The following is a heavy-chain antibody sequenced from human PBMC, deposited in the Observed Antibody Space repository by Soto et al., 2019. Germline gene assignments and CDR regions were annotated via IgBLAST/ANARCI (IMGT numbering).Heavy chain of an antibody. CDR1: GGSMSGGDNY. V-gene: IGHV4-30-4*01. D-gene: IGHD5-12*01. CDR2: IYHSGNN. J-gene: IGHJ4*02. CDR3: ARGPLDGYFPY. Sequence: QVQLQESGPGLAKPSQTLSLTCIVSGGSMSGGDNYWSWIRQPPGKGLEWIGYIYHSGNNYYNPSLKSRVTISVDTSKNQFSLKLSSVTAADTAVYYCARGPLDGYFPYWGQGTLVTVSS.